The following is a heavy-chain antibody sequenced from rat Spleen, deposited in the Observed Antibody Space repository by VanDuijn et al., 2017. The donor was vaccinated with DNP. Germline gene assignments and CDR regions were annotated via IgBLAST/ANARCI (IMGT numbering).Heavy chain of an antibody. D-gene: IGHD4-3*01. CDR2: IGSDGYAP. Sequence: EVQLVESGGGLVQPGRSLKLSCAASGFTFSDYYMAWVRQAPTRGLEWVAYIGSDGYAPYYGVSVKGRFTISRDTAKSTLYLQMNSLRSEDMATYYCVRWNSGNFDYWGRAVMVTVSS. V-gene: IGHV5-22*01. CDR1: GFTFSDYY. J-gene: IGHJ2*01. CDR3: VRWNSGNFDY.